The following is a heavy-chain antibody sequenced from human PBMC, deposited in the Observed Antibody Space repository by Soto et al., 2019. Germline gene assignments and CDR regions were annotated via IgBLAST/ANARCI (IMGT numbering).Heavy chain of an antibody. J-gene: IGHJ4*02. CDR1: GFTFSSYD. Sequence: GGSLRLSCAASGFTFSSYDMNWVRQAPGKGLEWVSAISDSGGSTYYADSVKGRFTISRDNSKNTLHLQMNSLRAEDTAVYYCVKGGWLDYWGQGTLVTVSS. V-gene: IGHV3-23*01. CDR2: ISDSGGST. D-gene: IGHD3-10*01. CDR3: VKGGWLDY.